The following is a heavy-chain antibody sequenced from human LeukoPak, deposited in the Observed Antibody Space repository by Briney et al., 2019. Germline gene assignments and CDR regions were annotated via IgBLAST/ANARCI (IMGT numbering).Heavy chain of an antibody. CDR3: ARALGYCSGGSCYSGYFDY. V-gene: IGHV3-21*01. CDR2: ISSSSSYI. CDR1: GFTFSSYG. D-gene: IGHD2-15*01. J-gene: IGHJ4*02. Sequence: GGSLRLSCAASGFTFSSYGMHWVRQAPGKGLEWVSSISSSSSYIYYADSVKGRFTISRDNAKNSLYLQMNSLRAEDTAVYYCARALGYCSGGSCYSGYFDYWGQGTLVTVSS.